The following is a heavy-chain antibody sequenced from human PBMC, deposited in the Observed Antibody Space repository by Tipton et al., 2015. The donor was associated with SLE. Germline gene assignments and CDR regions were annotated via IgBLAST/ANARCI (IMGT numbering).Heavy chain of an antibody. CDR3: ACDYGSSWALEH. Sequence: QLVQSGAEVKRPGASVKISCKSSGYSFTAYYIHWLRQAPGRGLEWMGWINTNTGATNYAQTFQARVTMTRDTSTRTANMELTSLRSDDTALYFCACDYGSSWALEHWGQGTQVAVSS. V-gene: IGHV1-2*02. J-gene: IGHJ4*02. D-gene: IGHD2-2*01. CDR2: INTNTGAT. CDR1: GYSFTAYY.